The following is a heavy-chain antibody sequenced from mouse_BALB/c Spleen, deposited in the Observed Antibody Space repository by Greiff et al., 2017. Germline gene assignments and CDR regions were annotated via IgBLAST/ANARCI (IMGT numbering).Heavy chain of an antibody. D-gene: IGHD6-2*01. CDR2: IDPENGNT. V-gene: IGHV14-1*02. J-gene: IGHJ3*01. CDR3: ASLDRFAY. CDR1: GFNIKDYY. Sequence: VHVKQSGAELVRPGALVKLSCKASGFNIKDYYMHWVKQRPEQGLEWIGWIDPENGNTIYDPKFQGKASITADTSSNTAYLQLSSLTSEDTAVYYCASLDRFAYWGQGTLVTVSA.